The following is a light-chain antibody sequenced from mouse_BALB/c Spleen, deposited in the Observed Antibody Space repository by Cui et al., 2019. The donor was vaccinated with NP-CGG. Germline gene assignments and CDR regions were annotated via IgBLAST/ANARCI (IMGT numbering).Light chain of an antibody. Sequence: QPVVTQYYEHTTSPGETVTLTCRSSTGAVTTSNYANWVQEKPDHLFTGLISVINNRAPGVPARFSGSLIGDKAALTITGAQTEDEAIYFCALWHSNHWVFGGGTKLTVL. CDR3: ALWHSNHWV. V-gene: IGLV1*01. CDR1: TGAVTTSNY. J-gene: IGLJ1*01. CDR2: VIN.